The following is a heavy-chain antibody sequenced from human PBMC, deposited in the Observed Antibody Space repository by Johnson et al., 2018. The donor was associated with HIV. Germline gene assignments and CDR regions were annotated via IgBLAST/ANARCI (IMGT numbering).Heavy chain of an antibody. J-gene: IGHJ3*02. Sequence: VQLVESGGGVVQPGGSLRLSCAASGFTFDDYAMHWVRQAPGKGLEWVSGISWNSGSIGYADSVKGRFTISRDDAKNSLYLQMNSVRSDDTALYYCAKGFRGMTTVTINTFDIWGRGTLVTVSS. CDR2: ISWNSGSI. CDR3: AKGFRGMTTVTINTFDI. CDR1: GFTFDDYA. D-gene: IGHD4-17*01. V-gene: IGHV3-9*01.